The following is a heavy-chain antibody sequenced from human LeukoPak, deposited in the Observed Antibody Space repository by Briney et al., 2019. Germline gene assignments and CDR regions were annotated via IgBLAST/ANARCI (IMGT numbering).Heavy chain of an antibody. CDR2: ISSSSSTI. V-gene: IGHV3-48*01. Sequence: GGSLRLSCAASGFTFSSYSMNWVRRAPGKGLEWVSYISSSSSTIYYADSVKGRFTISRDNAKNSLYLQMNSLRAEDTAVYYCASLDCTNGVCYGFDPWGQGTLVTVSS. CDR1: GFTFSSYS. J-gene: IGHJ5*02. CDR3: ASLDCTNGVCYGFDP. D-gene: IGHD2-8*01.